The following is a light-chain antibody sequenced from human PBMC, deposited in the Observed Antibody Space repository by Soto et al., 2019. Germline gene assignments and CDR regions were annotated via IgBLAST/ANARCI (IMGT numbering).Light chain of an antibody. CDR1: ESIESRY. V-gene: IGKV3-20*01. CDR3: QQFRRSPGFT. CDR2: GTS. J-gene: IGKJ3*01. Sequence: EIVLTQSPATLSLSPGERATLSCRASESIESRYLAWYQQRPGQAPRLLIYGTSSRATGIPDRFSGRGSGTDFSLTISGLEPEDFAVYYCQQFRRSPGFTFGPGTKVDIK.